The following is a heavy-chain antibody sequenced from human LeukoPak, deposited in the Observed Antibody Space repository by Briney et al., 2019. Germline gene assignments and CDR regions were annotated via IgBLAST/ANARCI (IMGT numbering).Heavy chain of an antibody. Sequence: GGSLRLSCAASGFSFSTYSMNWVRQAPGKGLEWVSWISSSSSYIYYAESVKGRFTISRDNAKNSLHLQMNSLRAEDTAVYYCAREGGALDYYDTSGYLYYFDYWGQGTLVTVSS. J-gene: IGHJ4*02. CDR3: AREGGALDYYDTSGYLYYFDY. CDR2: ISSSSSYI. CDR1: GFSFSTYS. V-gene: IGHV3-21*01. D-gene: IGHD3-22*01.